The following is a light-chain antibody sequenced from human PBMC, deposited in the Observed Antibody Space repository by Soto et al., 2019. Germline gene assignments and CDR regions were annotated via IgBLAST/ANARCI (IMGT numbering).Light chain of an antibody. J-gene: IGLJ2*01. V-gene: IGLV3-21*04. CDR1: NIGSKS. CDR2: YDS. CDR3: QVWDSSSDHPV. Sequence: SSELTQPPSVFVAPGKTARITCGGNNIGSKSVHWYQQKSRQAPVLVIYYDSDRPSGIPERFSGSNSGNTATLTISRVEAGDEADYYCQVWDSSSDHPVFGGGTKLTVL.